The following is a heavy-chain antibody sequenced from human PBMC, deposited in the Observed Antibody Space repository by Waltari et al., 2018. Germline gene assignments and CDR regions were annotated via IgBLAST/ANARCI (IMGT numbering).Heavy chain of an antibody. Sequence: EVQLLESGGGLAQPGGSLRLSCAASGFPLSSYWMSWVRQAPGKGLEWVANIKKDGSEEYYVDSVRGRFTISRDNAKNSLYLQMNSLRPEDTAVYYCARDQWFAFDIWGQGTMVTVSS. V-gene: IGHV3-7*01. CDR1: GFPLSSYW. CDR3: ARDQWFAFDI. J-gene: IGHJ3*02. D-gene: IGHD3-22*01. CDR2: IKKDGSEE.